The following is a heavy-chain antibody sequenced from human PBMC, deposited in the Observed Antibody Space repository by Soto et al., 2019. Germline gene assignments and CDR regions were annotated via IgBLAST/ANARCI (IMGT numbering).Heavy chain of an antibody. J-gene: IGHJ6*02. CDR2: IIPIFGTA. Sequence: QVQLVQSGAEVKKPGSSVKVSCKASGGTFSSYAISWVRQAPGQGLEWMGGIIPIFGTANYAQKFQGRVTITADESPSTAYMELSSLRSEDTAVYYCARTYYYGSGSYLNYYYGMDVWGQGTTVTVSS. CDR1: GGTFSSYA. V-gene: IGHV1-69*01. CDR3: ARTYYYGSGSYLNYYYGMDV. D-gene: IGHD3-10*01.